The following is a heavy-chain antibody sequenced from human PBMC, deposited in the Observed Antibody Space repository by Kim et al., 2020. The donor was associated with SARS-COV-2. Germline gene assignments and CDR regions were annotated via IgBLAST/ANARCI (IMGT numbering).Heavy chain of an antibody. Sequence: RVTLSVDTSKNQFSLKLSSVTAADTAVYYCARHGDSNYPIQYYYYGMDVWGQGTTVTVSS. J-gene: IGHJ6*02. CDR3: ARHGDSNYPIQYYYYGMDV. V-gene: IGHV4-39*01. D-gene: IGHD4-4*01.